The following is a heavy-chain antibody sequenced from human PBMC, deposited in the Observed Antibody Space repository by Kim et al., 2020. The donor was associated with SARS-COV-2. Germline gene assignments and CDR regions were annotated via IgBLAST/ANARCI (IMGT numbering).Heavy chain of an antibody. CDR1: GFTFSSYS. D-gene: IGHD3-3*01. J-gene: IGHJ4*02. CDR2: ISSSSSYI. V-gene: IGHV3-21*01. Sequence: GGSLRLSCAASGFTFSSYSMNWVRQAPGKGLEWVSSISSSSSYIYYADSVKGRFTISRDNAKNSLYLQMNSLRAEDTAVYYCARDRTERWSGYYNILDYWGQGTLVTVSS. CDR3: ARDRTERWSGYYNILDY.